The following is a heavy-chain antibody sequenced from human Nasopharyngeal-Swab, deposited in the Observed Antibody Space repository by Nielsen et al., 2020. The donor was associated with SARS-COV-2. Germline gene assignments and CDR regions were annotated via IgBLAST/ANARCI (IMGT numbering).Heavy chain of an antibody. Sequence: GESLKISCAASAFTFGNYYMTWIRQAPGKGLEWVSSLSYDGENKYYADSVKGRFSVSRDNSKSTLYLQLNSLRVDDTAMYFCATDSSYSSAWYTPAHWGQGTLVTVSS. D-gene: IGHD6-19*01. J-gene: IGHJ4*02. CDR3: ATDSSYSSAWYTPAH. CDR2: LSYDGENK. V-gene: IGHV3-30*03. CDR1: AFTFGNYY.